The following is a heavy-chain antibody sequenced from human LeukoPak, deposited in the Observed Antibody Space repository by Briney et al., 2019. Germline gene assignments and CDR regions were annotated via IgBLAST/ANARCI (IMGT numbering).Heavy chain of an antibody. CDR2: ISGSGGST. J-gene: IGHJ4*01. CDR3: TPDPGKYYHCSQRLHPHYY. V-gene: IGHV3-23*01. CDR1: GFTFSSYA. D-gene: IGHD3-10*01. Sequence: GGSLRLSCAASGFTFSSYAMSWVRQAPGKGLEWVSAISGSGGSTYYADSVKGRFTISRDNSKNTLYLQMNSLKIEDTAVYYCTPDPGKYYHCSQRLHPHYYWGQGTLVTVSS.